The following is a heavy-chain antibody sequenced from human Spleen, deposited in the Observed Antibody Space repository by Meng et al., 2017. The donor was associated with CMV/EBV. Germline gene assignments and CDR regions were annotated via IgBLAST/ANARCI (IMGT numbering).Heavy chain of an antibody. V-gene: IGHV3-30*01. Sequence: GESLKISCAASGFTFSSYTMHWVRQAPGKGLQWVAIISSDGTTRSYADSVKGRFTISRDNSKNTLSLQMNSLRAEDTAVYYCARGFYSSSWGAFDIWGQGTMVTVSS. CDR2: ISSDGTTR. D-gene: IGHD6-13*01. CDR3: ARGFYSSSWGAFDI. J-gene: IGHJ3*02. CDR1: GFTFSSYT.